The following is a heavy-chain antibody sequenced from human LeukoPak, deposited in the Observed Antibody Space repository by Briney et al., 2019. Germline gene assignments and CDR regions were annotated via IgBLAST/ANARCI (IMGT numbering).Heavy chain of an antibody. V-gene: IGHV3-48*02. Sequence: PGGSLRLSCAASGFTFSSFGMNWVRQAPGKGLEWVSYISYSSSLTDYADSVKGRFTISRDNAKSSLSLQLNSLRDEDTAVYFCAKVIRGGYGMDVWGQGTTVTVSS. CDR1: GFTFSSFG. J-gene: IGHJ6*02. D-gene: IGHD3-10*01. CDR2: ISYSSSLT. CDR3: AKVIRGGYGMDV.